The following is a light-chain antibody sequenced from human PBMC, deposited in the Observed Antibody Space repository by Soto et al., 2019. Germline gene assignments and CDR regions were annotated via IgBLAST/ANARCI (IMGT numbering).Light chain of an antibody. CDR2: GAS. CDR3: QQYGVTPPNS. CDR1: QIVSSTY. Sequence: EIELTQSPGTLSLSPGERATLSCRASQIVSSTYLAWFQQKPGQAPRLLIYGASTRATGIPDRFSGSGSGTDSTLTISGLEPEDFALYYCQQYGVTPPNSFGGGTKVEV. J-gene: IGKJ4*01. V-gene: IGKV3-20*01.